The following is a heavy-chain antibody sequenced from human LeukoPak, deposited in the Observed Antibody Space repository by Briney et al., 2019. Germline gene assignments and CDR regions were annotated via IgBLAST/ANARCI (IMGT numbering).Heavy chain of an antibody. CDR2: IYNSGST. Sequence: PSETLSLTCTVSGGSISSNYWSWIRQPPGKGLEWIGYIYNSGSTSYNPSLKSRATISGDTSKNQFSLNLNSVTAADTAVYYCARAKPNWNPQDYWGQGTLVTVSS. V-gene: IGHV4-59*08. D-gene: IGHD1-1*01. CDR3: ARAKPNWNPQDY. J-gene: IGHJ4*02. CDR1: GGSISSNY.